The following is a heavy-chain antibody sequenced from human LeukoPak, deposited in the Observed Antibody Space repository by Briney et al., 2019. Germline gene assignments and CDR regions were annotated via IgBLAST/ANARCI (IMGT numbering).Heavy chain of an antibody. CDR3: ARHSGSHYYYYYMDV. D-gene: IGHD1-26*01. CDR1: GFTFSSYA. V-gene: IGHV3-23*01. Sequence: PGGSLRLSCAASGFTFSSYAMSWVRQAPEKGLEWVSAISGSGGSTYYADSVKGRFTISRDNSKNTLYLQMNSLRAEDTAVYYCARHSGSHYYYYYMDVWGKGTTVTVSS. CDR2: ISGSGGST. J-gene: IGHJ6*03.